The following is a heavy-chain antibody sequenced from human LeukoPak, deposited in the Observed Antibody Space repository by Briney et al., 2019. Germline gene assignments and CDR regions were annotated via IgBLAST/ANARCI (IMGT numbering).Heavy chain of an antibody. CDR1: GFTFSNNG. CDR3: ARRLLGNNAMDV. D-gene: IGHD2-21*02. J-gene: IGHJ6*02. Sequence: GRSLRLSCAASGFTFSNNGMHWVRQAPGKGLEWVAVIWSDVSNKNYADSVKGRFSISRDNPKNTLYLQMNSLRAEDTAVYYCARRLLGNNAMDVWGQGTTVTVSS. CDR2: IWSDVSNK. V-gene: IGHV3-33*01.